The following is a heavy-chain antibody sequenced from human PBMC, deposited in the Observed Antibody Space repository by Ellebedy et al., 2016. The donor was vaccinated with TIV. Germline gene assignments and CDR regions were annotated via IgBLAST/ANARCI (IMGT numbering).Heavy chain of an antibody. CDR3: GTPMVGDFSYYYMDV. J-gene: IGHJ6*03. CDR2: VNPNSGYT. CDR1: GYTFTSYD. Sequence: ASVKVSCXASGYTFTSYDIHWVRQAPGQGLEWMGWVNPNSGYTGYAQMFQGRVTMTRNTSINAAYMELRSLRSDDTAVYYCGTPMVGDFSYYYMDVWGIGTTVTVSS. V-gene: IGHV1-8*01. D-gene: IGHD5-18*01.